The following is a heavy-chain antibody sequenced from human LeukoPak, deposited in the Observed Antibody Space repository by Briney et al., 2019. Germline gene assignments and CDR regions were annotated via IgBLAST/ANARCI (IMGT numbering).Heavy chain of an antibody. J-gene: IGHJ4*02. CDR3: ARADYGDYGVDY. D-gene: IGHD4-17*01. CDR1: GFTFSSYW. CDR2: IKHNGDEL. V-gene: IGHV3-7*01. Sequence: GGSLRLSCAASGFTFSSYWMTWVRQAPGKGLEWVANIKHNGDELNYVDSVEDRFTISGDNAKNSLYLHMTSLRAEDTAVYYCARADYGDYGVDYWGQGTLVTVSS.